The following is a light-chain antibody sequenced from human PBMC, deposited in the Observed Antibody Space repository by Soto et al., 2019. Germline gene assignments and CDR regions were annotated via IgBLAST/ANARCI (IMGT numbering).Light chain of an antibody. V-gene: IGLV1-51*01. CDR1: SSNIGGNS. CDR2: YDN. Sequence: QSVLTQPPSVSAAPGQKVTISCSGSSSNIGGNSVSWYQQLPGTAPKLLIYYDNKRRSGTPDPFPGSSSGTSATLGITVFKTGDEADYYCRSWDTSLSAYVFGTGTKVTVL. CDR3: RSWDTSLSAYV. J-gene: IGLJ1*01.